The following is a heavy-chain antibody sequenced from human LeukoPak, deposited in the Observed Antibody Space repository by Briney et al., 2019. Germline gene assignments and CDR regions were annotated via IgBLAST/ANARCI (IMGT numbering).Heavy chain of an antibody. J-gene: IGHJ4*02. D-gene: IGHD5-12*01. CDR2: IIPIFGTA. V-gene: IGHV1-69*13. CDR3: ARGNIVATSAKYYFDY. CDR1: GGTFSSYA. Sequence: GASVKVSCKASGGTFSSYAISWVRQAPGQGLEWMGGIIPIFGTANYAQKFQGRVTITADESTGTAYMELSSLRSEDTAVYYCARGNIVATSAKYYFDYWGQGTLVTVSS.